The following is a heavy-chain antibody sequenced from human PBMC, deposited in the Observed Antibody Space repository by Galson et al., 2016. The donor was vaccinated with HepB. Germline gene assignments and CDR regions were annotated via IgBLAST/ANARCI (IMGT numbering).Heavy chain of an antibody. CDR3: ARGGVTTRGYDS. CDR2: ISYTSTYI. D-gene: IGHD3-16*01. CDR1: GFTFSDYN. V-gene: IGHV3-21*05. Sequence: SLRLSCAASGFTFSDYNMNWVRQAPGKGLEWVSYISYTSTYIYYADSVKGRFTISRDNAKNSLFLQMNSLRVEDTAMYYCARGGVTTRGYDSWGQGTLVSVSS. J-gene: IGHJ5*02.